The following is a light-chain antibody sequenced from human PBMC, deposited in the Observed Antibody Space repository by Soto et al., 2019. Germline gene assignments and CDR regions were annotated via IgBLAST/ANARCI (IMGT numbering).Light chain of an antibody. CDR2: AAS. CDR3: QQSYSTPRYT. J-gene: IGKJ2*01. CDR1: QSINSY. Sequence: DIQMTQSPSSLSASVGDRVTITCRARQSINSYLNWYQQKPGKAPKLLIYAASSLQSGVPLRFSGSGSGTDFTLTISSLQPEDFATYYCQQSYSTPRYTFGQGTKLEIK. V-gene: IGKV1-39*01.